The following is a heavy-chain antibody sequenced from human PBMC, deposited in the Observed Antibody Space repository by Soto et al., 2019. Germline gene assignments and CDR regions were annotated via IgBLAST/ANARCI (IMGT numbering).Heavy chain of an antibody. CDR2: IIPIFGTA. J-gene: IGHJ4*02. V-gene: IGHV1-69*01. CDR3: AIGLIAVAGTGGNY. CDR1: GGTFSSYA. Sequence: SVKDSCKASGGTFSSYAISWVRQAPVQVLEWMGGIIPIFGTANYSQKFQGRVTITADESTSTAYMELSSLRSEDTAVYYGAIGLIAVAGTGGNYWGQGTL. D-gene: IGHD6-19*01.